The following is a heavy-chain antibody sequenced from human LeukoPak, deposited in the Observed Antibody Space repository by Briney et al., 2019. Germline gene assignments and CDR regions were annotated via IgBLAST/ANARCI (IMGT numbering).Heavy chain of an antibody. J-gene: IGHJ4*02. CDR2: IYSGGGT. CDR1: GFTVSSNY. Sequence: GGSLRLSCAASGFTVSSNYMSWVRQAPGKGLEWVSVIYSGGGTYYTDSVKGRFTISRDISKNTLYLQMNSLRAEDTAVYYCARGAGYNYPYYFDYWGQGTLVTVSS. D-gene: IGHD5-24*01. CDR3: ARGAGYNYPYYFDY. V-gene: IGHV3-53*01.